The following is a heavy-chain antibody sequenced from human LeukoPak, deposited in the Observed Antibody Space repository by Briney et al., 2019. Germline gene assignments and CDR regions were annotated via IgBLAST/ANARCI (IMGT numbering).Heavy chain of an antibody. J-gene: IGHJ4*02. Sequence: GGSLRLSCAASGFTFSSYAMSWVRQAPGKGLEWVSAISGSGGSTYYADSVKGRFTISRGNSKNTLYLQMNSLRAEDTAVYYCAKTGFEGGSSWPHFDYWGQGTLVTVSS. CDR2: ISGSGGST. CDR1: GFTFSSYA. CDR3: AKTGFEGGSSWPHFDY. V-gene: IGHV3-23*01. D-gene: IGHD6-13*01.